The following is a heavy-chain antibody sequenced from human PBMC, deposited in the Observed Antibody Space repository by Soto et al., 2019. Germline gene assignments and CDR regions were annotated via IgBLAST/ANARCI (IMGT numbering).Heavy chain of an antibody. CDR2: ISAYNGNT. CDR3: ARTSDYYDSSGRPRDYFDY. CDR1: GYTFTSYG. D-gene: IGHD3-22*01. Sequence: ASVKVSCKASGYTFTSYGISWVRQAPGQGLEWMGWISAYNGNTNYAQKLQGRDTMTTDTSTSTAYMELRSLRSDDTAVYYCARTSDYYDSSGRPRDYFDYWGQGTLVTVSS. V-gene: IGHV1-18*01. J-gene: IGHJ4*02.